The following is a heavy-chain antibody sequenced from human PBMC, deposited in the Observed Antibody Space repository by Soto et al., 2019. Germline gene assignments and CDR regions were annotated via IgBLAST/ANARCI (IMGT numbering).Heavy chain of an antibody. J-gene: IGHJ4*02. D-gene: IGHD3-22*01. Sequence: PGGSLRLSCAASGFTFSSYAMSWVRQAPGKGLEWVSAISGSGGSTYYADSVKGRFTISRDNSKNTLYLQMNSLRAEDTAVYYCAKDTYDSSGYYYLPYYFDYWGQGTLVTVSS. V-gene: IGHV3-23*01. CDR2: ISGSGGST. CDR3: AKDTYDSSGYYYLPYYFDY. CDR1: GFTFSSYA.